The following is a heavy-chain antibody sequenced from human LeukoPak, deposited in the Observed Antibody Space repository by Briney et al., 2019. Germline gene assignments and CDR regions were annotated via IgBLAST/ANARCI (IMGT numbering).Heavy chain of an antibody. Sequence: PSQTLSLTCTVSGGSISSGGYYWSWIRQHPGKGLEWIGYIYYSGSTYYNPSLKSRVTISVDTSKNQFSPKLSSVTAADTAVYYCARVPGANYYDSSGYYYFDYWGQGTLVTVSS. CDR1: GGSISSGGYY. D-gene: IGHD3-22*01. CDR2: IYYSGST. J-gene: IGHJ4*02. V-gene: IGHV4-31*03. CDR3: ARVPGANYYDSSGYYYFDY.